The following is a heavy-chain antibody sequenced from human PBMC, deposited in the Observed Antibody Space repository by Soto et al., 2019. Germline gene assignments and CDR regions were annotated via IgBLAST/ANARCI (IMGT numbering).Heavy chain of an antibody. CDR2: INTGNGNT. D-gene: IGHD6-13*01. J-gene: IGHJ4*02. Sequence: GASVKVSCKASGYTFTNYAMHWMRQAPGQRLEWMGWINTGNGNTKYSQKFQGRVTITRDTSASTAYVELSSLRSEDTAVYYCARAPSWYNFDYWGQGTLVTVSS. CDR3: ARAPSWYNFDY. CDR1: GYTFTNYA. V-gene: IGHV1-3*04.